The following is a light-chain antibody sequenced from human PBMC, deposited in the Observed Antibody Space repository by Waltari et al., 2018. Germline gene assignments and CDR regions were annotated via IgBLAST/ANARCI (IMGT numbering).Light chain of an antibody. J-gene: IGKJ4*01. Sequence: ETVMTQSPATLSVSPGERANLSCRASQSVSSNLAWYQQKPGQAPRLLIYGASTRATGIPARFSGSGSGTEFTLTISSLQSEDFAVYYCQQYNNWSLTFGGGTKVEIK. V-gene: IGKV3-15*01. CDR1: QSVSSN. CDR2: GAS. CDR3: QQYNNWSLT.